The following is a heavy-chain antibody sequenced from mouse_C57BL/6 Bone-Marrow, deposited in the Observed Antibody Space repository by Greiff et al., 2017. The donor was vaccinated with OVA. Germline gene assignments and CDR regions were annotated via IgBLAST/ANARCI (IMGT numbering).Heavy chain of an antibody. CDR2: IDPSDSYT. CDR3: ARYGKPYFDD. CDR1: GYTFTSYW. D-gene: IGHD2-1*01. J-gene: IGHJ2*01. Sequence: QVQLQQPGAELVKPGASVKLSCKASGYTFTSYWMQWVKQRPGQGLEWIGEIDPSDSYTNYNQKFKGKATLTVDTSSSTAYMQLSSLTSEDSAVYYCARYGKPYFDDWGKGTTLTVSS. V-gene: IGHV1-50*01.